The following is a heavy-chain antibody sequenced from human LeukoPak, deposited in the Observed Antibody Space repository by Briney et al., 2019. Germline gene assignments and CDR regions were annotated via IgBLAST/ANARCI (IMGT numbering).Heavy chain of an antibody. Sequence: SETLSLTCAVYGGSFSGYYWSWIRQPPGKGLEWIGEINHSGSTNYNPSLKSRVTISVDTSKNQFSLKLSSVTAADTAVYYCARGLRGRWFDPWGQRTLVTVSS. CDR1: GGSFSGYY. J-gene: IGHJ5*02. CDR3: ARGLRGRWFDP. CDR2: INHSGST. V-gene: IGHV4-34*01.